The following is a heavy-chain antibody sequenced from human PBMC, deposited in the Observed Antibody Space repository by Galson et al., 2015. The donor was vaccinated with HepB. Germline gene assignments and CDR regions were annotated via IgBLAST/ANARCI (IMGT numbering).Heavy chain of an antibody. V-gene: IGHV3-11*01. Sequence: SLRLSCAASGFTFSDYHMSWIRQAPGKGLEWVSYISSSGSTIYYADSVKGRFTISRDNAKNSLYLQMNSLRAEDTAVYYCARDPPSVAAFDIWGQGTMVTVSS. CDR2: ISSSGSTI. CDR1: GFTFSDYH. J-gene: IGHJ3*02. D-gene: IGHD3-10*01. CDR3: ARDPPSVAAFDI.